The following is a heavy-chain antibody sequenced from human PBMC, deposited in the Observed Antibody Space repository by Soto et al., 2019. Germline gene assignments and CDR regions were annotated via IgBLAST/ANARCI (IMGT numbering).Heavy chain of an antibody. CDR3: VRNYRYNGGEFNYGMDA. V-gene: IGHV2-5*02. CDR2: IYWDHDE. J-gene: IGHJ6*02. CDR1: GFSLNTGGVG. D-gene: IGHD1-1*01. Sequence: ITLKESGPTLVKPTQTLTLTCTFSGFSLNTGGVGVGWVRQPRGKAMEWLALIYWDHDERYRPALRTRLNLSKDTISNQVVLIMTNIDRVETATSYCVRNYRYNGGEFNYGMDAWGQGTTVTVSS.